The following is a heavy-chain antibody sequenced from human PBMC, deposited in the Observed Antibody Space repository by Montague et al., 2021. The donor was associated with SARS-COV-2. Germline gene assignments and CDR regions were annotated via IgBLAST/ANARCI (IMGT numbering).Heavy chain of an antibody. CDR3: ARGGKVAGAYYLGTIFGIVYSGYCTS. CDR2: GSNK. D-gene: IGHD3-3*01. V-gene: IGHV3-30*01. Sequence: GSNKYYADSVKGRFTISRDNSKNTLYLQMNSLRAEDTAVYYCARGGKVAGAYYLGTIFGIVYSGYCTSGGQGTLVTVSS. J-gene: IGHJ4*02.